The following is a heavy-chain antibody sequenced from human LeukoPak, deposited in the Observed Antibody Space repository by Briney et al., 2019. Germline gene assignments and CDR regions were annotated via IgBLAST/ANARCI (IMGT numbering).Heavy chain of an antibody. Sequence: GASVKASCKASGYTFTTYGISWVPQAPGQGREWMGWTIAFNGITNYAQKLQGRVTMTTDTSTSTAYMELRSLRSDDTAVYYCARDGRSDSSGWYVHYYGMDVWGQGTTVTVSS. V-gene: IGHV1-18*01. J-gene: IGHJ6*02. CDR2: TIAFNGIT. CDR1: GYTFTTYG. CDR3: ARDGRSDSSGWYVHYYGMDV. D-gene: IGHD6-19*01.